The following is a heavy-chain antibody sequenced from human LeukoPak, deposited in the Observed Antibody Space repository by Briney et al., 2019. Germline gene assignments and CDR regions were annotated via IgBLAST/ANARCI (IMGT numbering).Heavy chain of an antibody. CDR3: ASGGKYCTGGACYGD. CDR2: IYSGGAT. J-gene: IGHJ4*02. Sequence: PGGSLRLSCAASGFIVSDDYISWVRQTPGKGLEGVSVIYSGGATFYADSVKGRFTISRDNSKNTVHLQMNSLRAEDTAVYYCASGGKYCTGGACYGDWGQGTLVTVSS. V-gene: IGHV3-53*01. D-gene: IGHD2-8*02. CDR1: GFIVSDDY.